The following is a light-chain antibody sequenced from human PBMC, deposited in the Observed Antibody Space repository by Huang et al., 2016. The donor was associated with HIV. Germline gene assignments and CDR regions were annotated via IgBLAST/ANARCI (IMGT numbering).Light chain of an antibody. J-gene: IGKJ4*01. Sequence: EIVLTQSPVTLSLSPGDRATLSCRASQRVSTNLAWYQQKPGQAPRLLIYDASSRASGIPARFSGRGSWTDFTLTISSLEPEDFAIYYCQQRSNWPPLTFGGGTKVEMK. CDR3: QQRSNWPPLT. V-gene: IGKV3-11*01. CDR2: DAS. CDR1: QRVSTN.